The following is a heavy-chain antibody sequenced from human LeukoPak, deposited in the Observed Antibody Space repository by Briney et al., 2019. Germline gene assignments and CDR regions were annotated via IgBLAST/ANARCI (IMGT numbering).Heavy chain of an antibody. D-gene: IGHD3-10*01. CDR2: IHDSGST. V-gene: IGHV4-30-4*01. Sequence: PSETLSLTCTVSGGSISSGDYHWNWIRQPPGKGLGWIGFIHDSGSTYYNPSLKSRVTISRDMSKKQFSLKLTSVTAAYTAVYYCARGYGSGSYYYGWFDPWGQGTLVTVSS. J-gene: IGHJ5*02. CDR1: GGSISSGDYH. CDR3: ARGYGSGSYYYGWFDP.